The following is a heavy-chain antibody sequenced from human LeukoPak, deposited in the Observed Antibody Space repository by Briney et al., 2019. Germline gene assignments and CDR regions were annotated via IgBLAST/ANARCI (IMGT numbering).Heavy chain of an antibody. CDR3: ARDAEMATTPIFDY. Sequence: GGSLRLSCAASGFTFSSYAMHWVRQAPGKGREWVAVISYDGSNKYYADSVKGRFTISRDNSKNTLYLQMNSLRAEDTAVYYCARDAEMATTPIFDYWGQGTLVTVSS. J-gene: IGHJ4*02. CDR1: GFTFSSYA. V-gene: IGHV3-30*04. CDR2: ISYDGSNK. D-gene: IGHD5-24*01.